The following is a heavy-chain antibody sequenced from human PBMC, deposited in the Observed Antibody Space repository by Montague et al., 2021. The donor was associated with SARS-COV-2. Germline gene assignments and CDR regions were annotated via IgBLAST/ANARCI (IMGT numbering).Heavy chain of an antibody. Sequence: SMRLSCVASGFTFSGSPMSWVRQAPGKGLEWVSVIHSGGRSSYYXKSVEGRFTVSRDNSKNTVYLQMNNLRAEDTAVYYCAKVGDLMAGYSLVNLDNWGQGTLVIVSS. V-gene: IGHV3-23*03. CDR2: IHSGGRSS. J-gene: IGHJ4*02. CDR1: GFTFSGSP. CDR3: AKVGDLMAGYSLVNLDN. D-gene: IGHD3-9*01.